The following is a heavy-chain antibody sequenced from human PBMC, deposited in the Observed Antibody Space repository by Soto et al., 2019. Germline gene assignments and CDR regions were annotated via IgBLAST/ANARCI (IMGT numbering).Heavy chain of an antibody. Sequence: GAGPTLANPTRPLTLTCTFSGFSRSTSGICVSWIRQPPGKALEWLALIDWDDDKYYSASLKTRLTISKDTSKNQVVLTMTNMDPVDTATYYCARTSLNTAMGTFDYWGQGTLVTVSS. CDR2: IDWDDDK. J-gene: IGHJ4*02. CDR3: ARTSLNTAMGTFDY. CDR1: GFSRSTSGIC. D-gene: IGHD5-18*01. V-gene: IGHV2-70*01.